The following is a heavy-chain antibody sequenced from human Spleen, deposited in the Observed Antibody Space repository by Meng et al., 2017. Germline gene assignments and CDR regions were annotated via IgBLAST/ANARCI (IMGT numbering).Heavy chain of an antibody. V-gene: IGHV3-74*01. D-gene: IGHD6-13*01. CDR3: ARDPRSTIAAAGHFDY. Sequence: EMQMVESGGGLVQPGGSLRLSCAASGFAFGSHWMHWVRQVSGKGLVWVSRISSDGTITNYADSVKGRFTISRDNAKNTLYLQMNSLRVEDTAVYYCARDPRSTIAAAGHFDYWGQGTLVTVSS. J-gene: IGHJ4*02. CDR1: GFAFGSHW. CDR2: ISSDGTIT.